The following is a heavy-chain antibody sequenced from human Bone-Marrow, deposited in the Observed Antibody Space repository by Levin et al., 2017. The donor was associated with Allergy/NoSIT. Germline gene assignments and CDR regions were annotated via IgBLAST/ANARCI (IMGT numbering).Heavy chain of an antibody. V-gene: IGHV3-23*01. Sequence: QSGESLKISCAASGFTFSSYAMSWVRQAPGKGLEWVSAISGSGGSTYYADSVKGRFTISRDNSKNTLYLQMNSLRAEDTAVYYCAKEFAYDFWSGYPDYWGQGTLVTVSS. CDR3: AKEFAYDFWSGYPDY. CDR1: GFTFSSYA. CDR2: ISGSGGST. D-gene: IGHD3-3*01. J-gene: IGHJ4*02.